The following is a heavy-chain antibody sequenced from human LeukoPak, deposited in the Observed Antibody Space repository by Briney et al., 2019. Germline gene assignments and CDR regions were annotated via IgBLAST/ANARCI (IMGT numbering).Heavy chain of an antibody. J-gene: IGHJ6*02. CDR3: AREYDGMATGYYYYYGMDV. CDR1: GFTLSDYY. CDR2: ISTSGSTT. Sequence: GGSLRLSCAASGFTLSDYYMSWIRQAPGKGLEWVSYISTSGSTTYYADSVKGRFTISRDNAKNSLYLQMNNLRSEDTALYYCAREYDGMATGYYYYYGMDVWGQGTTVTVSS. D-gene: IGHD5-24*01. V-gene: IGHV3-11*01.